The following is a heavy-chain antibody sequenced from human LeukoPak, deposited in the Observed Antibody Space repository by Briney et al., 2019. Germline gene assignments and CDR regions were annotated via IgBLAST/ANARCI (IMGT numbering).Heavy chain of an antibody. CDR1: GGSISSGGYY. J-gene: IGHJ4*02. Sequence: SQTLSLTCTVSGGSISSGGYYWSWIRQHPGKGLDFIGYIFYSGTTYYNPSLKSRVSISLDTSLNQFSLKVISVTAADTAVYYCARYGAPFDSWGQGTLVTVSS. CDR2: IFYSGTT. CDR3: ARYGAPFDS. D-gene: IGHD4-17*01. V-gene: IGHV4-31*03.